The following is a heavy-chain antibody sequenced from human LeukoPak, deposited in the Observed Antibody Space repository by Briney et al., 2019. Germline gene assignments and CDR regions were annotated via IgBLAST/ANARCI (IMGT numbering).Heavy chain of an antibody. J-gene: IGHJ4*02. CDR1: GFTFSSYG. Sequence: GGSLRLSCAASGFTFSSYGMHWVRQAPGKGLEWVAVIWYDGSNKYYADSVKGRFTISRDNSKNTLYLQMNSLRAEDTAVYYCARDVGATPSGFFDYWGQGTLVTVSS. V-gene: IGHV3-33*01. CDR2: IWYDGSNK. CDR3: ARDVGATPSGFFDY. D-gene: IGHD1-26*01.